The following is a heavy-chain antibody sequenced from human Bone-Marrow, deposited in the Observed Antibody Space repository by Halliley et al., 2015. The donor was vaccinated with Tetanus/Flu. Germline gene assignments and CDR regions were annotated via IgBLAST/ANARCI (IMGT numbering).Heavy chain of an antibody. Sequence: LRLSCTVSGGPISSSSYYWGWVRQPPGKGLEYIGSIYYSGSTYYSPSLKSRVTISVDTSNNQFSLNLSSVTAADRAVYYCARHISSGWPYFDYWGQGTLVTVSS. CDR3: ARHISSGWPYFDY. CDR1: GGPISSSSYY. D-gene: IGHD6-19*01. J-gene: IGHJ4*02. V-gene: IGHV4-39*01. CDR2: IYYSGST.